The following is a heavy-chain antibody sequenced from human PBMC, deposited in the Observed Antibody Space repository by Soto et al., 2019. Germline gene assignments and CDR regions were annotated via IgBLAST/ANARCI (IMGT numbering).Heavy chain of an antibody. J-gene: IGHJ3*02. D-gene: IGHD3-22*01. CDR3: ARDTKTLRSSGYYYVFAFDI. V-gene: IGHV4-31*03. CDR1: GGSISSGGYY. CDR2: IYYSGST. Sequence: QVQLQESGPGLVKPSQTLSLTCTVSGGSISSGGYYWSWIRQHPGKGLEWIGYIYYSGSTYYNPSLKGRVTISVDTSKNQFSLKLSSVTAADTAVYYCARDTKTLRSSGYYYVFAFDIWGQGTMVTVSS.